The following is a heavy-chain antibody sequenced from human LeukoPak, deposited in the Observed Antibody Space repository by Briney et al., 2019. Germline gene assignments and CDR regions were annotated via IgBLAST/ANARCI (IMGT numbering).Heavy chain of an antibody. J-gene: IGHJ4*02. V-gene: IGHV3-30*02. CDR1: GFTFSSYG. CDR3: AKEGDLQLWPDPYYFDY. D-gene: IGHD5-18*01. Sequence: PGGSLRLSCAASGFTFSSYGMHWVRQAPGKGLEWVAFIRYDGSNKYYADSVKGRFTISRDNSKNTLYLQMNSLRAEDTAVYYCAKEGDLQLWPDPYYFDYWGQGTLVTVSS. CDR2: IRYDGSNK.